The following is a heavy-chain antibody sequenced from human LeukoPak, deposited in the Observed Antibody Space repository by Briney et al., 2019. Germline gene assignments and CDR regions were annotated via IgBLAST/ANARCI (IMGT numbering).Heavy chain of an antibody. V-gene: IGHV4-59*01. Sequence: SETLSPSCTVSGGSFSNYHWSWIRQPPGKGLEWIGYTHYTGNTNYNPSLKSRVTISVDTSKNQFSLKLSSVTAADTAVYYCVGRQYTSGYYYVNWGQGTLVTVSS. CDR3: VGRQYTSGYYYVN. CDR1: GGSFSNYH. J-gene: IGHJ4*02. D-gene: IGHD3-22*01. CDR2: THYTGNT.